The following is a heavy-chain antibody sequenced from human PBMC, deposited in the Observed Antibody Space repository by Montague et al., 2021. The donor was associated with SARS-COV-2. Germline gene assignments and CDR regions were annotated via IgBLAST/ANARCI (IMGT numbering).Heavy chain of an antibody. CDR3: ARRLTGLEPPFDP. CDR2: TYYAGNT. J-gene: IGHJ5*02. D-gene: IGHD1-1*01. CDR1: RHSGSRGTQD. Sequence: SETLSLTCAGDRHSGSRGTQDQIGIAHASGTGPNWIRNTYYAGNTMYNPSLKSRVTMSVDTSKNQFSLHLNLVTAADTAVYYCARRLTGLEPPFDPWGQGTLVIVSS. V-gene: IGHV4-39*01.